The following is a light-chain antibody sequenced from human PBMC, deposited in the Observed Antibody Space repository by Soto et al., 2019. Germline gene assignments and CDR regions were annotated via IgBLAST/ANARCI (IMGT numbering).Light chain of an antibody. V-gene: IGKV3-15*01. J-gene: IGKJ1*01. CDR2: GAS. Sequence: AQARSTLTVSRGERASLSSRASQSVSTNLAWYQQRPGQAPRLLIYGASPRATGIPARFSGSGSGTEFTLTISSLQSEDFAVYYCQQYNNWPPTFGQGTKVDI. CDR1: QSVSTN. CDR3: QQYNNWPPT.